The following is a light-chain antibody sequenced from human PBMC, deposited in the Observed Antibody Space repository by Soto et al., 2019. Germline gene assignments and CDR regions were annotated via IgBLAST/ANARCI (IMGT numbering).Light chain of an antibody. CDR1: QSVTSSY. J-gene: IGKJ5*01. CDR3: QQYGSSPLT. Sequence: EIVLTQSPGTLYLSPGDGATLSCRTSQSVTSSYLAWYLQNPGQAPRLLIYGASKRATGIPDRFYGSGSGTDFTLTISRLEPEDFGVYYCQQYGSSPLTFGQGTRLEIK. V-gene: IGKV3-20*01. CDR2: GAS.